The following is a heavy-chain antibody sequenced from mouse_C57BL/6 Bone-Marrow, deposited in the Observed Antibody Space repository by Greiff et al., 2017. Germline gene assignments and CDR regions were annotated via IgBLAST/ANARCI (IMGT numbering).Heavy chain of an antibody. D-gene: IGHD2-12*01. CDR2: IDPENGDT. J-gene: IGHJ4*01. CDR1: GFNIKDDY. CDR3: TTYVDNYEEYYYAMDY. V-gene: IGHV14-4*01. Sequence: VQLKESGAELVRPGASVKLSCTASGFNIKDDYMHWVKQRPEQGLEWIGWIDPENGDTEYASKFQGKATITADTSSNTAYLQLSSLTSEDTAVYYCTTYVDNYEEYYYAMDYWGQGTSVTVSS.